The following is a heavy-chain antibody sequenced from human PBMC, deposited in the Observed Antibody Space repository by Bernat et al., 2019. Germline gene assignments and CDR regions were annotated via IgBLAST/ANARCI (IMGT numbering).Heavy chain of an antibody. V-gene: IGHV4-59*01. CDR3: ARTQTYGLGSYFDY. CDR1: GGSISSYY. Sequence: QVQLQESGPGLVKPSETLSLTCTVSGGSISSYYWSWIRQPPGKGLEWIGYIYYSGSTNYNPSLKSRVTISVDTSKNQFSLKLSSVTAADTAVYYCARTQTYGLGSYFDYWGRGALVTVSS. D-gene: IGHD3-10*01. J-gene: IGHJ4*02. CDR2: IYYSGST.